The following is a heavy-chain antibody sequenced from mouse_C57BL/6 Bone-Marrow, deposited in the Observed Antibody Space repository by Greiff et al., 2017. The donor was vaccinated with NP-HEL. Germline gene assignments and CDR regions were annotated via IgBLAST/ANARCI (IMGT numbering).Heavy chain of an antibody. Sequence: VKLQESAAELARPGASVKLSCKASGYTFTSYGISWVKQRTGQGLEWIGEIYPRSGNTYYNEKFKGKATLTADKSSSTAYMELRSLTSEDSAVYFCAREGLGHYFDYWGQGTTLTVSS. CDR3: AREGLGHYFDY. V-gene: IGHV1-81*01. D-gene: IGHD4-1*01. CDR1: GYTFTSYG. J-gene: IGHJ2*01. CDR2: IYPRSGNT.